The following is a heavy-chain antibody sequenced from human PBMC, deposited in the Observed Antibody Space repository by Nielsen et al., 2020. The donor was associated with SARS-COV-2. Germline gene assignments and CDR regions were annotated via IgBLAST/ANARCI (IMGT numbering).Heavy chain of an antibody. CDR3: AKSDGYSSGWYGGFDP. CDR1: GFTFDDYA. CDR2: ISWNSGSI. D-gene: IGHD6-19*01. V-gene: IGHV3-9*01. J-gene: IGHJ5*02. Sequence: GGSLRLSCAASGFTFDDYAMHWVRQAPGKGLEWVSGISWNSGSIGYADSVKGRFTISRDNAKNSLYLQMNSLRAEDTALYYCAKSDGYSSGWYGGFDPWGQGTLVTVSS.